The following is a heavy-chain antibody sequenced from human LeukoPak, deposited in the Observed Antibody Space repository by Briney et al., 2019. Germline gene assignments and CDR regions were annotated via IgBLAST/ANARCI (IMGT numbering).Heavy chain of an antibody. CDR2: IYTSGST. J-gene: IGHJ3*02. V-gene: IGHV4-61*02. D-gene: IGHD3-22*01. CDR3: ARALPYYYDSSGDAFDI. CDR1: GGSISSGSYY. Sequence: SETLSLTCTVSGGSISSGSYYWSWIRQPAGKGLEWIGRIYTSGSTNYNPSLKIRVTISVDTSKNQFSLKLSSVTAADTAVYYCARALPYYYDSSGDAFDIWGQGTMVTVSS.